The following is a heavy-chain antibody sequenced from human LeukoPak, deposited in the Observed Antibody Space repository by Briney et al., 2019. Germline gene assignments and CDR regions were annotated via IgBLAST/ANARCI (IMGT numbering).Heavy chain of an antibody. CDR2: IYSSGST. CDR1: GSSVSGSPYY. CDR3: AKSGGYGLIDY. V-gene: IGHV4-39*01. D-gene: IGHD1-26*01. Sequence: SETLSLTCTVSGSSVSGSPYYWGWIRQPPGKGLEWIGSIYSSGSTYYNASLQSRVTISIETSKNQISLRLNSVTAADTAIYYCAKSGGYGLIDYWGQGTLVTVSS. J-gene: IGHJ4*02.